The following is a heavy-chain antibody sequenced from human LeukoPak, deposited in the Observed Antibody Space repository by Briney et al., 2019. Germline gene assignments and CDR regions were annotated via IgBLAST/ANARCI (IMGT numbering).Heavy chain of an antibody. V-gene: IGHV1-24*01. J-gene: IGHJ3*02. CDR1: GYTLTELS. CDR2: FDPEDGET. Sequence: ASVKVSCKVSGYTLTELSMHWVRQAPGKGLEWMGGFDPEDGETIYAQKFQGRVTMTEDTSTDTAYMELSGLRSEDTAVYYCATTYGGSGGYDAFDIWGQGTMVTVSS. D-gene: IGHD3-10*01. CDR3: ATTYGGSGGYDAFDI.